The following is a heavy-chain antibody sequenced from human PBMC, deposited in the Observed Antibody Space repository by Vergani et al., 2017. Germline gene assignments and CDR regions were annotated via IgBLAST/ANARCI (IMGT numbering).Heavy chain of an antibody. J-gene: IGHJ4*02. CDR1: GFTFSSHA. D-gene: IGHD5-18*01. CDR2: ITRGSKSI. V-gene: IGHV3-21*01. CDR3: ARTRSPIAMIRQFEQ. Sequence: EVQLLQSEGAVVQPGGSLRLSCVASGFTFSSHAMSWVRQGHGQGLERVSSITRGSKSIYYADSVKGRFTITRDDVKKSLLLRMNNLKVDDTAIYYCARTRSPIAMIRQFEQWGQGTLVTVSS.